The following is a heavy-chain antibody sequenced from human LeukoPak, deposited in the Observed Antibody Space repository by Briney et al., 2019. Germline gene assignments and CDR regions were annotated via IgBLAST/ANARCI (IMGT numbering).Heavy chain of an antibody. V-gene: IGHV3-74*01. Sequence: PGGSLRLSCAASGFTFSRNWMHWVRQAPGKGLVWVSRINSDGYSTTYADSVKGRFTISRDNAKNTLYLQMNSLRAEDTAVYYCARDLINYEFWSGLFDYWGQGTLVTVSS. J-gene: IGHJ4*02. CDR3: ARDLINYEFWSGLFDY. D-gene: IGHD3-3*01. CDR1: GFTFSRNW. CDR2: INSDGYST.